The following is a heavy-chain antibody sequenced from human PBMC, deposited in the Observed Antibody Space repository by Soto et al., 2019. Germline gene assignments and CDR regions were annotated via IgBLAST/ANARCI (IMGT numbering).Heavy chain of an antibody. CDR3: ARAYPYGDYKDFDY. D-gene: IGHD4-17*01. CDR2: MNPNSGNT. J-gene: IGHJ4*02. V-gene: IGHV1-8*01. Sequence: QVPLVQSGAEVKKPGASVKVSCKASGYTFTSYDINWVRQATGQGLEWMGWMNPNSGNTGYAQKFQGRVTMTRNTSISTAYMELSSLRSEDTAVYYCARAYPYGDYKDFDYWGQGTLVTVSS. CDR1: GYTFTSYD.